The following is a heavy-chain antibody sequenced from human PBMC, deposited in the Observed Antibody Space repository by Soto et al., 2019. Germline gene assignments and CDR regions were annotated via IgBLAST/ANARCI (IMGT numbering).Heavy chain of an antibody. CDR2: IYSGGST. Sequence: GGSLRLSCAASGFTVSSNYMSWVRQAPGKGLEWVSVIYSGGSTYYADSVKGRFTISRDNSKNTLYLQMNSLRAEDTAVYYCARGPGGRYTHYYMDVWGKGTTVTVSS. J-gene: IGHJ6*03. CDR1: GFTVSSNY. V-gene: IGHV3-66*01. CDR3: ARGPGGRYTHYYMDV. D-gene: IGHD2-2*02.